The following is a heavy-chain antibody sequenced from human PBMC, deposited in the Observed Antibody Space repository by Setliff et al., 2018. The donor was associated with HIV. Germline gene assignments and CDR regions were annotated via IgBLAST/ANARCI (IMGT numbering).Heavy chain of an antibody. CDR2: IFYGGNP. D-gene: IGHD5-12*01. CDR1: GASIITDPHY. CDR3: VFGLRFSPFDN. V-gene: IGHV4-39*02. Sequence: SETLSLTCSVSGASIITDPHYWGWIRQSPGKGLEGIGNIFYGGNPHYSPSLKSRVTISVDTSKNHLSLKLTSVTAADTGLYYCVFGLRFSPFDNWGQGTLVTVSS. J-gene: IGHJ4*02.